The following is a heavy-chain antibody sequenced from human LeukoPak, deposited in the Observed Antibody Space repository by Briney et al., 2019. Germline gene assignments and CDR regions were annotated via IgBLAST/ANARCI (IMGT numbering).Heavy chain of an antibody. V-gene: IGHV4-39*01. CDR1: GGSISSSSYY. Sequence: SETLSLTCTVSGGSISSSSYYWGWIRQPPGKGLEWIGSIYYSGSTYYNPSLKSRVTISVDTSKNQFSLKLSSVTAADTAIYYCARHVPPWTTYCGGDCYFDYWGQGTLVTVSS. CDR2: IYYSGST. J-gene: IGHJ4*02. CDR3: ARHVPPWTTYCGGDCYFDY. D-gene: IGHD2-21*02.